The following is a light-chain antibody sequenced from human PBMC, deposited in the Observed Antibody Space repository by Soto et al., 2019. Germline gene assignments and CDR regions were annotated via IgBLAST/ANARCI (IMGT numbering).Light chain of an antibody. Sequence: DIQITQSPSSLSASGGDRVTITCRASQSISTYLNWYQQKLGKAPKLLISAAFRLQGGVPSRFSGSGSGTDFTLTISSLQPEDFATYYCQQGIPTLTLGGGTKVDIK. CDR2: AAF. J-gene: IGKJ4*01. V-gene: IGKV1-39*01. CDR1: QSISTY. CDR3: QQGIPTLT.